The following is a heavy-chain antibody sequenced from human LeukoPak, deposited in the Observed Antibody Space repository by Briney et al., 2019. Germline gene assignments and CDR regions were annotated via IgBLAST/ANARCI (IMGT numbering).Heavy chain of an antibody. Sequence: SETLSLTCAVYGGSFSGYYWSWIRQLPGKGLEWIGEINHSGSTNYNPSLKSRVTITVDTSKNQFSLKLSSVTAADTAVYYCARDLSDRFDYWGQGTLVTVSS. V-gene: IGHV4-34*01. CDR3: ARDLSDRFDY. CDR2: INHSGST. D-gene: IGHD3-16*02. J-gene: IGHJ4*02. CDR1: GGSFSGYY.